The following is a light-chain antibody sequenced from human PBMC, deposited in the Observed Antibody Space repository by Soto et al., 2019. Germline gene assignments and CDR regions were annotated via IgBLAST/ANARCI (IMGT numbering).Light chain of an antibody. Sequence: DIQMTQSPSTLSASVGDRVTITCRASQSISSWLAWYQQKPGKAPKLLIYKASSLESGVPSRFSGSGSGTDFTLTISSLQPEDVATYYCQKYNSYSTFGQGTKVDIK. CDR2: KAS. CDR1: QSISSW. V-gene: IGKV1-5*03. J-gene: IGKJ1*01. CDR3: QKYNSYST.